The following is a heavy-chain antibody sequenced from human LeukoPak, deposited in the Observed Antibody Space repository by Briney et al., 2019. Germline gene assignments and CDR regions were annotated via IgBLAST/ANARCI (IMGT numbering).Heavy chain of an antibody. CDR2: IKQDGTEK. V-gene: IGHV3-7*01. Sequence: GGSLRLSCAASGFTFTTYWMSWVRQAPGKGLEWVANIKQDGTEKYYVDSVKGRFTISKDSARNTLYLQMNTLRVEDTAVYYCARAQDTYNSLYFDYWGQGALVTVPS. CDR3: ARAQDTYNSLYFDY. CDR1: GFTFTTYW. J-gene: IGHJ4*02. D-gene: IGHD5-24*01.